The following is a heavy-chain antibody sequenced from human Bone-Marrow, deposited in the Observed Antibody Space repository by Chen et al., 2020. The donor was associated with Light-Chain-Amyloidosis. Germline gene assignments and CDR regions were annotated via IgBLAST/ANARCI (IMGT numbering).Heavy chain of an antibody. J-gene: IGHJ4*02. Sequence: QLQLQESGPGLVKPSETLSLTCTVSGGSISSSSYYWGWIRQPPGKGLEWIGSIYYSGSTYYNPSLKSRVTISVDTSKNQFSLKLSSVTAADTAVYYCARLHIAARLFDYWGQGTLVTVSS. CDR1: GGSISSSSYY. CDR2: IYYSGST. V-gene: IGHV4-39*01. CDR3: ARLHIAARLFDY. D-gene: IGHD6-6*01.